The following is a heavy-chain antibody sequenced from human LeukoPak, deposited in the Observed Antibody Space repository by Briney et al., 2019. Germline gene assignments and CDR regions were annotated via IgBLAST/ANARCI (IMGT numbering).Heavy chain of an antibody. D-gene: IGHD6-19*01. J-gene: IGHJ4*02. CDR3: EREPSEYSSGWYALDY. CDR2: ISYDGSNK. Sequence: GGSLRLSCAASGFTFSSYAMHWVRQAPGKGLEWVAVISYDGSNKYYADSVKGRFTISRDNSKNTLYLQMNSLRAEDTAVYYCEREPSEYSSGWYALDYWGQGTLVTVSS. V-gene: IGHV3-30*04. CDR1: GFTFSSYA.